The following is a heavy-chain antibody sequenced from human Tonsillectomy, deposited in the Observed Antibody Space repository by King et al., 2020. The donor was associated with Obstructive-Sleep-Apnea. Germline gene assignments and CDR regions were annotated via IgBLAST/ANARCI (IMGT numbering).Heavy chain of an antibody. D-gene: IGHD3-22*01. J-gene: IGHJ4*02. Sequence: QLVQSGGGLVQPGRSLRLSCAASGFTFDDDAMHWVRQAPGKGLEWVSGISWNSGSIGYADSVKGRFTISRDNAKNSLYRQMNSLRAGDTALYYCAKGAYYYDSSGHFDYWGQGTLVTVSS. CDR3: AKGAYYYDSSGHFDY. V-gene: IGHV3-9*01. CDR2: ISWNSGSI. CDR1: GFTFDDDA.